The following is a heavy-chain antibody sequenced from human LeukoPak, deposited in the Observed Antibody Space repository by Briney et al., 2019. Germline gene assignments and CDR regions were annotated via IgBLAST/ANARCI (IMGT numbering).Heavy chain of an antibody. V-gene: IGHV4-59*01. D-gene: IGHD2-21*01. CDR2: IYHSGDT. CDR1: GGSISTFY. J-gene: IGHJ5*02. Sequence: SETLSLTCTVSGGSISTFYWNWIRQPPGKGLEWIGYIYHSGDTRYNPSLKSRVTISVDTSKSQFSLKVSSVTAADTAVYYCARAHNLPFDCFSPWGQGTLVTVSS. CDR3: ARAHNLPFDCFSP.